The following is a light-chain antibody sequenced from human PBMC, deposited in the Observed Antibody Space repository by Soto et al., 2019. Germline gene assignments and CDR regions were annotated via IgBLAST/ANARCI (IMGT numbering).Light chain of an antibody. CDR3: QHYNSYPLT. J-gene: IGKJ4*01. CDR2: AAS. V-gene: IGKV1-17*01. Sequence: DIQMTQSPSSLSASVGDRVPITCRASQGLGNDLGWYQQKPGNAPKRLIFAASSLQSGVPSRFSGSESWTEFTLTISSLQHEDFATYYCQHYNSYPLTFGGGTKLEVK. CDR1: QGLGND.